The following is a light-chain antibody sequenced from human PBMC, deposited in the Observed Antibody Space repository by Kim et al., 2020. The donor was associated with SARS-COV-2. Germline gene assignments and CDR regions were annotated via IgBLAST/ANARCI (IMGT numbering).Light chain of an antibody. V-gene: IGKV1-39*01. CDR1: QTITSY. Sequence: ASVGDRVTITCRASQTITSYLNWYQQKPGTAPKLLIFAASTLQSGVPSRFSGSGSGTDFTLTINSLQPEDFATYFCQHSYSAPYTFGQGTKLEI. CDR3: QHSYSAPYT. J-gene: IGKJ2*01. CDR2: AAS.